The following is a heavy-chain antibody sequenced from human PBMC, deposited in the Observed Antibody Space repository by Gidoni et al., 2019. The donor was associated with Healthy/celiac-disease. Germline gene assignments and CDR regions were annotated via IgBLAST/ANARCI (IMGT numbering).Heavy chain of an antibody. D-gene: IGHD3-22*01. CDR1: GFTFSSYS. V-gene: IGHV3-48*02. CDR3: ARGTYYYDSSGYPDY. J-gene: IGHJ4*02. CDR2: ISSSSSTI. Sequence: EVQLVESGGGLVQPGGSLRLSCAASGFTFSSYSMNWVRQAPGKGLEWVSYISSSSSTIYYADSVKGRFTISRDNAKNSLYLQMNSLRDEDTAVYYCARGTYYYDSSGYPDYWGQGTLVTVSS.